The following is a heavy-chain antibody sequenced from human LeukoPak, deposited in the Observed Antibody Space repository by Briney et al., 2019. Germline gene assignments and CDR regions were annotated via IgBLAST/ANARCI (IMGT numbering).Heavy chain of an antibody. CDR1: GGSIRNYY. CDR2: IFHSGST. Sequence: SETLSLTCTVSGGSIRNYYWSWIRQPPGKGLEWIGYIFHSGSTNYNPSLKSRVTISVDTSKNQFSLKLRSVTAADTAVYYCAREGPTIVGATLDAFDIWGQGTMVTVSS. J-gene: IGHJ3*02. CDR3: AREGPTIVGATLDAFDI. V-gene: IGHV4-59*01. D-gene: IGHD1-26*01.